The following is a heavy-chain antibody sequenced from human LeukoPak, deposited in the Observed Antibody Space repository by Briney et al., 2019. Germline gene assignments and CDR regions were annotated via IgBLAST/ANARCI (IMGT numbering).Heavy chain of an antibody. CDR1: GGTFSSYA. V-gene: IGHV1-18*01. CDR3: ARENCSGGSCYTSSPY. Sequence: EASVKVSCKASGGTFSSYAISWVRQAPGQGLEWMGWISAYNGNTNYAQKLQGRVTMTTDTSTSTAYMELRSLRSDDTAVYYCARENCSGGSCYTSSPYWGQGTLVTVSS. J-gene: IGHJ4*02. CDR2: ISAYNGNT. D-gene: IGHD2-15*01.